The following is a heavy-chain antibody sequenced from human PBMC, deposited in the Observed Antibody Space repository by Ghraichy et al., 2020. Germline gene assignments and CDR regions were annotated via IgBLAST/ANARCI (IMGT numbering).Heavy chain of an antibody. Sequence: ASVKVSCKASGYTFTSYGISWVRQAPGQGLEWMGWISAYNGNTNYAQKLQGRVTMTTDTSTSTAYMELRSLRSDDTAVYYCARVKSDYGDYGWYFDLWGRGTLVTVSS. V-gene: IGHV1-18*01. CDR3: ARVKSDYGDYGWYFDL. CDR2: ISAYNGNT. CDR1: GYTFTSYG. D-gene: IGHD4-17*01. J-gene: IGHJ2*01.